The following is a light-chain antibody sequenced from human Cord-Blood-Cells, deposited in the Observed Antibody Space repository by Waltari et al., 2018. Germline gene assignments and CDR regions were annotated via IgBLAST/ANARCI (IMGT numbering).Light chain of an antibody. Sequence: DIQMTQSPSSHSASVGDRVTITCRASQSISSYLNWYQQKPGKAPKLLIYAASSLQSGVQSRFSGSGSGTDFTLTISSLQPEDFATYYCQQSYSTPFTFGPGTKVDIK. CDR2: AAS. CDR1: QSISSY. J-gene: IGKJ3*01. V-gene: IGKV1-39*01. CDR3: QQSYSTPFT.